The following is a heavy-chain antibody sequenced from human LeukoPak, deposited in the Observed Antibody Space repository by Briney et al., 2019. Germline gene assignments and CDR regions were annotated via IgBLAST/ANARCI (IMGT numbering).Heavy chain of an antibody. V-gene: IGHV3-21*04. J-gene: IGHJ3*02. Sequence: PGGSLRLSCAASGFTFSSYSMNWVRQAPGKGLEWVSSISSSSNYIYYADSVKGRFTISRGNSKNTLYLQMNSLRAEDTAVYYCARDRSEPYDAFDIWGQGTMVTVSS. CDR3: ARDRSEPYDAFDI. CDR2: ISSSSNYI. D-gene: IGHD1-14*01. CDR1: GFTFSSYS.